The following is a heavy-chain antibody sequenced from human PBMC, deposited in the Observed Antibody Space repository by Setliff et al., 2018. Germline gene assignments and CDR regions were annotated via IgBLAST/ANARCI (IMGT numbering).Heavy chain of an antibody. D-gene: IGHD2-2*01. Sequence: GGSLRLSCAASEFILSSFAMNWVRQAPGKGLEWVSSISSNGGSTYYADSVKGRFTISRDNSKNTLYLQMNSLRAEDTAVYYCARGIVVVPAALDVWAKGPRSPSPQ. CDR3: ARGIVVVPAALDV. V-gene: IGHV3-23*01. CDR1: EFILSSFA. CDR2: ISSNGGST. J-gene: IGHJ6*04.